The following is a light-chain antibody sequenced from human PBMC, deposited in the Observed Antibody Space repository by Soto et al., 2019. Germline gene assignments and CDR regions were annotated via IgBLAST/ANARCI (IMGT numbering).Light chain of an antibody. Sequence: DIQVTQSPSSLSASLGDRVTITCQASQDVSNYLNWYQQKLWKAPKLLIYDASNLETGVPSRFSGSGSGTYFSFTISSLQPEDFATYYCQQYSNLITFAQGTRLEIK. V-gene: IGKV1-33*01. CDR3: QQYSNLIT. CDR2: DAS. CDR1: QDVSNY. J-gene: IGKJ5*01.